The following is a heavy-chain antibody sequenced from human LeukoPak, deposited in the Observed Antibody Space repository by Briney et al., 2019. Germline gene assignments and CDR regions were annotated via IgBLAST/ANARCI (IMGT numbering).Heavy chain of an antibody. V-gene: IGHV3-66*01. CDR2: IYSGGTT. CDR1: GFTVSSNY. D-gene: IGHD4-17*01. Sequence: GGSLRLSCAASGFTVSSNYMTWVRQAPGKGLEWVSVIYSGGTTYYADSVKGRFTISRDNSKNTLYLQMNTLRAEDTAVYYCARGGRYGDYTYYFDYWGQGTLVTVSS. J-gene: IGHJ4*02. CDR3: ARGGRYGDYTYYFDY.